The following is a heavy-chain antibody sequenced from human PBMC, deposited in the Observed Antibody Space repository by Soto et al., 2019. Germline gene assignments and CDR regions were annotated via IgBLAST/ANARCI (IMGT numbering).Heavy chain of an antibody. V-gene: IGHV3-30-3*01. CDR1: GFTFSSYA. Sequence: GGSLRLSCAASGFTFSSYAMHWVRQAPGKGLEWVAVISYDGSNKYYADSVKGRFTISRDNSKNTLYLQMNSLRAEDTAVYYCARVRSRSSSYYYYGMEVWGQGTTVTVSS. J-gene: IGHJ6*02. CDR3: ARVRSRSSSYYYYGMEV. CDR2: ISYDGSNK. D-gene: IGHD6-6*01.